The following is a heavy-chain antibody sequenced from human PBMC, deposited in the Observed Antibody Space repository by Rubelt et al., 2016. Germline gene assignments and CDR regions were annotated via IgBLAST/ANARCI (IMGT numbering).Heavy chain of an antibody. J-gene: IGHJ4*02. CDR3: ARDHREYQLPEAELDY. CDR2: IWYDGSNK. Sequence: CAASGFTFSSYWMSWVRQAPGKGLEWVAVIWYDGSNKYYADSVKGRFTISRDNSKNTLYLQMNSLRAEDTAVYYCARDHREYQLPEAELDYWGQGTLVTVSS. D-gene: IGHD2-2*01. V-gene: IGHV3-33*08. CDR1: GFTFSSYW.